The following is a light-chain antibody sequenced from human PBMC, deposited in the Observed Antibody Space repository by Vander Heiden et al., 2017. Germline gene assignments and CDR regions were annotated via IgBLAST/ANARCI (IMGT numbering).Light chain of an antibody. CDR2: GNA. CDR1: SANIGPGYD. Sequence: QSELTQPPSVSGPPGHRVTIACTGSSANIGPGYDVHWYHQLPGTAPTLLIYGNANRPSGVPDRFSGSKSGTSASLAITGLQAEDEANYYCQSYDSILRGHVFGTGTTVTVL. CDR3: QSYDSILRGHV. J-gene: IGLJ1*01. V-gene: IGLV1-40*01.